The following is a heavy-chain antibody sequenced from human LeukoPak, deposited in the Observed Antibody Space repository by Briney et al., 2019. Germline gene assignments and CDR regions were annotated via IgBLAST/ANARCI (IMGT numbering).Heavy chain of an antibody. V-gene: IGHV6-1*01. CDR2: TYYRSTWYS. CDR3: ARDRKSGSSWQSFDY. CDR1: GDSVSSNSAA. Sequence: SQTLSLTCDISGDSVSSNSAAWNWIRQSPSRGLEWLGRTYYRSTWYSDYAVSVKSRITINPDTAKNQFSLQLNSVTPEDTAVYYCARDRKSGSSWQSFDYWGQGTLVTVSS. D-gene: IGHD6-13*01. J-gene: IGHJ4*02.